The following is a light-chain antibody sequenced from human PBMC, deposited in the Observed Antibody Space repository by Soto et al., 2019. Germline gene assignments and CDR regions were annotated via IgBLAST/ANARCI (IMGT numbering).Light chain of an antibody. V-gene: IGLV2-23*01. J-gene: IGLJ1*01. CDR3: CSYAGSYPAYF. CDR2: EDS. CDR1: SSDVGNYKF. Sequence: QSVLAQPASVSGSPGQSITISCTGSSSDVGNYKFVSWYQQYPGKAPKVMLYEDSKRPSGVSYRFSGSQSGNTASLTISGLQAEDEADYYCCSYAGSYPAYFFGTGTKVTVL.